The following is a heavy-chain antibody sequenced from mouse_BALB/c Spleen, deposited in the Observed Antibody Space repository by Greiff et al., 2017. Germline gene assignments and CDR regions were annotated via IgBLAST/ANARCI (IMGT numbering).Heavy chain of an antibody. CDR2: ISYSGST. D-gene: IGHD3-3*01. CDR3: AREGEPISRLGAMDY. Sequence: EVQLQQSGPSLVKPSQTLSLTCSVTGDSITSGYWNWIRKFPGNKLEYMGYISYSGSTYYNPSLKSRISITRDTSKNQYYLQLNSVTTEDTATYYCAREGEPISRLGAMDYWGQGTSVTVSA. CDR1: GDSITSGY. V-gene: IGHV3-8*02. J-gene: IGHJ4*01.